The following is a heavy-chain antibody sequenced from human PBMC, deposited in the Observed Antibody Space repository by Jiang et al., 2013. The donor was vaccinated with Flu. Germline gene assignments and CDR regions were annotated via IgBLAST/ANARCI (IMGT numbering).Heavy chain of an antibody. CDR3: ARDWGPYGDYPDAFDI. J-gene: IGHJ3*02. CDR2: IIPILGIA. CDR1: GGTFSSYA. D-gene: IGHD4-17*01. Sequence: GAEVKKPGSSVKVSCKASGGTFSSYAISWVRQAPGQGLEWMGRIIPILGIANYAQKFQGRVTITRDTSASTAYMELSSLRSEDTAVYYCARDWGPYGDYPDAFDIWGQGTMVTVSS. V-gene: IGHV1-69*04.